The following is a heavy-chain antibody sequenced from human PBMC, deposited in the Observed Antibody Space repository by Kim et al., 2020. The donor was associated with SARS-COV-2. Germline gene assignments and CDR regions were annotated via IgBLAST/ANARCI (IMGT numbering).Heavy chain of an antibody. CDR1: GFTFSNYW. CDR2: IKPDGSEK. J-gene: IGHJ3*02. D-gene: IGHD3-22*01. Sequence: GGSLRLSCAASGFTFSNYWMSWVRQAPGKGLEWVANIKPDGSEKFYVDSVKGRFTMSRDNAKNSLCLQMNSLRVEDTAVYYCARGDYSDSSFYFADVFDIWGQGTTVTVS. CDR3: ARGDYSDSSFYFADVFDI. V-gene: IGHV3-7*03.